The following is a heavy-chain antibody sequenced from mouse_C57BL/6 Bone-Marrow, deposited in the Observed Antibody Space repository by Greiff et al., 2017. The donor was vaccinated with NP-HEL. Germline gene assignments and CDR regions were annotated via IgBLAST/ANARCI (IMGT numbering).Heavy chain of an antibody. V-gene: IGHV1-9*01. CDR3: ARMVYYYGSSFYDFDY. D-gene: IGHD1-1*01. Sequence: VQLQQSGAELMKPGASVKLSCKATGYTFTGYWIEWVKQRPGHGLEWIGEILPGSGSTNYNEKFKGKATFTADTSSNTAYMQLSSLTTEDSAIYYCARMVYYYGSSFYDFDYWGQGTTLTVSS. CDR1: GYTFTGYW. J-gene: IGHJ2*01. CDR2: ILPGSGST.